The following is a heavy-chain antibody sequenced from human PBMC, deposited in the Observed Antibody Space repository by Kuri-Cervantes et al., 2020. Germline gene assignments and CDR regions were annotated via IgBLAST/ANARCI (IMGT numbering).Heavy chain of an antibody. CDR2: ISSSSSYI. V-gene: IGHV3-11*06. CDR1: GFTFSDYY. D-gene: IGHD2-2*01. CDR3: ARAFHPGIVVVPAAMFGYLSRWFDP. Sequence: GESLKISCAASGFTFSDYYMSWIRQAPGKGLEWVSYISSSSSYIYYADSVKGRFTISRDNAKNSLYLQMNSLRAEDTAVYYCARAFHPGIVVVPAAMFGYLSRWFDPWGQGTLVTVSS. J-gene: IGHJ5*02.